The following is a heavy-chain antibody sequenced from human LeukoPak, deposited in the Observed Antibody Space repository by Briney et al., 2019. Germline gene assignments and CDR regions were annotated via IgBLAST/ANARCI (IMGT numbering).Heavy chain of an antibody. J-gene: IGHJ6*02. D-gene: IGHD3-10*01. CDR3: ARDPEELWFGELDPVGYYYGMDV. Sequence: SVPVPRKPSGYTFTGYYMHRLGQAPGHGLEGMGWINPNSCGTNYPQQLHGRVTMTRDTSISTAYMELSRLRSDDTAVYYCARDPEELWFGELDPVGYYYGMDVWGQGTTVTVSS. V-gene: IGHV1-2*02. CDR1: GYTFTGYY. CDR2: INPNSCGT.